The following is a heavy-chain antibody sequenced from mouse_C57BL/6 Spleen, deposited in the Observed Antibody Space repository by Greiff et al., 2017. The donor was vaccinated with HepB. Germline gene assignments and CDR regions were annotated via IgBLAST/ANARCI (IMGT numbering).Heavy chain of an antibody. J-gene: IGHJ4*01. D-gene: IGHD2-2*01. CDR3: ARYMGGGYPYAMDY. V-gene: IGHV7-3*01. Sequence: EVKLMESGGGLVQPGGSLSFSCAASGFTFTDYYMSWVRQPPGKALEWLGFIRNKANGYTTEYSASVKGRFTISRDNSQSILYLQMNALRAEDSATYYCARYMGGGYPYAMDYWGQGTSVTVSS. CDR2: IRNKANGYTT. CDR1: GFTFTDYY.